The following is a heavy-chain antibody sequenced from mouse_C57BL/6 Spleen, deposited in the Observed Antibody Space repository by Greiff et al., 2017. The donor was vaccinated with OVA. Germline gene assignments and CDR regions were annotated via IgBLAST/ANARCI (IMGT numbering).Heavy chain of an antibody. CDR1: GYTFTSYW. Sequence: QVQLQQPGAELVKPGASVKLSCKASGYTFTSYWMHWVKQRPGPGLEWIGLIHPNSGSTNYNEQFKSKATLTADKSSSTAYMQLSSLTSGDSAVYYCARAGVSQGYFDVWGTGTTVTVSS. V-gene: IGHV1-64*01. CDR3: ARAGVSQGYFDV. CDR2: IHPNSGST. J-gene: IGHJ1*03.